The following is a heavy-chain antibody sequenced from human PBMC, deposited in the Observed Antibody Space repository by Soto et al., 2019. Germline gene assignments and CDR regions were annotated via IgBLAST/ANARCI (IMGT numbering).Heavy chain of an antibody. V-gene: IGHV3-33*01. CDR3: ARDQLARCYYYGMDV. Sequence: PGGSLRLSCAASGFTFSSYGMHWVRQAPGKGLEWVAVIWYDGSNKYYADSVKGRFTISRDNSKNTLYLQMNSLRAEDTAVYYCARDQLARCYYYGMDVWGQGTTVTVSS. D-gene: IGHD1-1*01. J-gene: IGHJ6*02. CDR2: IWYDGSNK. CDR1: GFTFSSYG.